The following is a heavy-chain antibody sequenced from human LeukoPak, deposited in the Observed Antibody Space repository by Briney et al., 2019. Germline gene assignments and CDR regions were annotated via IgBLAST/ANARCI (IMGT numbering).Heavy chain of an antibody. CDR1: GDSVSSNGAA. CDR2: TYYRSQQWYS. CDR3: GRETDFGVVTN. D-gene: IGHD3-3*01. Sequence: SQTLSLTCAISGDSVSSNGAAWDWIRQSPSRGLEWLGRTYYRSQQWYSDYAPSVKGRITINADTSQNQFSLHLNSVNPEDTAVYYCGRETDFGVVTNWGQGTLVTVSS. V-gene: IGHV6-1*01. J-gene: IGHJ4*02.